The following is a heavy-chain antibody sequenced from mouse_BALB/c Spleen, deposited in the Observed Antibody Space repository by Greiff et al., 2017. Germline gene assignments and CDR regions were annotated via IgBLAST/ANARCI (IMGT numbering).Heavy chain of an antibody. CDR2: INPSSGYT. CDR1: GYTFTSYT. D-gene: IGHD2-14*01. Sequence: QVQLKQSAAELARPGASVKMSCKASGYTFTSYTMHWVKQRPGQGLEWIGYINPSSGYTEYNQKFKDKTTLTADKSSSTAYMQLSSLTSEDSAVYYCARHYRYYFDDWGQGTTLTVSA. V-gene: IGHV1-4*02. J-gene: IGHJ2*01. CDR3: ARHYRYYFDD.